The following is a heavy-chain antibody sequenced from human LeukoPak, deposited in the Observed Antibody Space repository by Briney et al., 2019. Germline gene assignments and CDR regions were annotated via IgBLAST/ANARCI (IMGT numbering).Heavy chain of an antibody. CDR1: GYTFTRHY. V-gene: IGHV1-46*01. J-gene: IGHJ4*02. CDR3: ARVLGGLAFRTFDY. CDR2: INPSGGST. D-gene: IGHD3-16*01. Sequence: ASVKVSCKASGYTFTRHYMHWVRQAPGHGLEWMGIINPSGGSTIYAQKFQGRVTMTRDTSTSTVYMELSSLRSEDTAVYYCARVLGGLAFRTFDYWGQGTLVTVSS.